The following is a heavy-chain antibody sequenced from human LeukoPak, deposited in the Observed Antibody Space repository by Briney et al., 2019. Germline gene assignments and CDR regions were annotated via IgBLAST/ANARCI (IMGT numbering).Heavy chain of an antibody. V-gene: IGHV4-38-2*02. CDR1: GYSISSGYY. J-gene: IGHJ4*02. CDR2: IYHSGST. D-gene: IGHD3-10*01. Sequence: SATLSLTGTVSGYSISSGYYWASIRQPRGKGLEWIGSIYHSGSTYYNPSLKSRVTISVDTSKNQFSLKLSSVTVADTAVYYCARDHHWFGGDQNLGEFDYWGQGTLVTVSS. CDR3: ARDHHWFGGDQNLGEFDY.